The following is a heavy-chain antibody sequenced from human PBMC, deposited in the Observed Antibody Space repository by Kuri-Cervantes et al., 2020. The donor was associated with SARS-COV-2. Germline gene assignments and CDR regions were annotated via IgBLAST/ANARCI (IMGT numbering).Heavy chain of an antibody. CDR3: ARRNFDVSVSDFDY. J-gene: IGHJ4*01. D-gene: IGHD5/OR15-5a*01. CDR1: GGSFSNYY. CDR2: INHSGNT. Sequence: SETLSLTCAVYGGSFSNYYWTWIRQPPGKGLEWIGEINHSGNTNYNPSLKSRVTISVDTSKNQISLKMNSVTAADTAVYYCARRNFDVSVSDFDYWGHGTQVTVSS. V-gene: IGHV4-34*01.